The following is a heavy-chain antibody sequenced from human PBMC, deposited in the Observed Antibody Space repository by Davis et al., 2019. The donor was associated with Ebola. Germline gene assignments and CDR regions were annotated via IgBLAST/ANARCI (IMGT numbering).Heavy chain of an antibody. CDR2: ISWNSGSI. V-gene: IGHV3-9*01. CDR1: GFTFDDYA. D-gene: IGHD3-22*01. CDR3: AKDPHSLIRGGYDGYFDL. Sequence: PGGSLRLSCAASGFTFDDYAMHWVRQAPGKGLEWVSGISWNSGSIGYADSVKGRFTISRDNAKNSLYLQMNSLRAEDTALYYCAKDPHSLIRGGYDGYFDLWGRGTLVTVSS. J-gene: IGHJ2*01.